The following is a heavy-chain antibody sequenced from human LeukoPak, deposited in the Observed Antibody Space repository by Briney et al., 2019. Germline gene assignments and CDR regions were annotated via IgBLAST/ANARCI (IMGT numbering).Heavy chain of an antibody. CDR3: AREGPGYCSGGSCYEYYFDY. J-gene: IGHJ4*02. CDR2: ISTSSSYI. V-gene: IGHV3-21*01. D-gene: IGHD2-15*01. CDR1: GFTFTTYT. Sequence: PGGSLRLSCAASGFTFTTYTMNWVRQAPGKGLEWVSFISTSSSYIYYADSVKGRFTISRDNAKNSLYLQMNSLRAEDTAVYYCAREGPGYCSGGSCYEYYFDYWGQGTLVTVSS.